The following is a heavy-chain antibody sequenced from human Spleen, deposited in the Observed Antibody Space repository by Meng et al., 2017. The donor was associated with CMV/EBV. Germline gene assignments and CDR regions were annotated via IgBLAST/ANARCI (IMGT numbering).Heavy chain of an antibody. Sequence: SCAASGFIFRSYGMHWVRQAPGKGLVWVAFMYYDGTESYYGDSVQGLFSISRDNSKNTLYLQMNSLRPEDSGAYYCAKVWGPNTYYSYGVDVWGQGTAVTVSS. CDR1: GFIFRSYG. CDR2: MYYDGTES. CDR3: AKVWGPNTYYSYGVDV. J-gene: IGHJ6*02. V-gene: IGHV3-30*02. D-gene: IGHD3-16*01.